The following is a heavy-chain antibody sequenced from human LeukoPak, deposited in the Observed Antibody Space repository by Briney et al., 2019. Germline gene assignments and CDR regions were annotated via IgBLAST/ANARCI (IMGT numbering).Heavy chain of an antibody. CDR3: ARGTLRAGSGTRYYFDY. Sequence: ASVKVSCKASGYTFTGYYMHWVRQAPGQGLEWMGWINPNSGGTNYAQKFQGWVTMTRDTPISTAYMELSRLRSDDTAVYYCARGTLRAGSGTRYYFDYWGQGTLVTVSS. CDR2: INPNSGGT. J-gene: IGHJ4*02. D-gene: IGHD2-2*01. CDR1: GYTFTGYY. V-gene: IGHV1-2*04.